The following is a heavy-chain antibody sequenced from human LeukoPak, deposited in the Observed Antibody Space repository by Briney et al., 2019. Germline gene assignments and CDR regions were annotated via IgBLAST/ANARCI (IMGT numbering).Heavy chain of an antibody. CDR3: ARDPSSRGAGEFDY. CDR2: IYYSGST. CDR1: GGSISSYY. V-gene: IGHV4-59*01. D-gene: IGHD6-19*01. J-gene: IGHJ4*02. Sequence: SETLSLTCTVSGGSISSYYWSWIRQPPGKGLEWIGYIYYSGSTNYNPSLKSRVTISVDTSKNQFSLKLSSVTAADTAVYYCARDPSSRGAGEFDYWGQGTLVTVSS.